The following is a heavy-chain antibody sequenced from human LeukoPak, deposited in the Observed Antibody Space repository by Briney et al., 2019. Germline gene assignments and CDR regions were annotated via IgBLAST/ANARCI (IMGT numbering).Heavy chain of an antibody. V-gene: IGHV3-7*01. J-gene: IGHJ4*02. D-gene: IGHD3-16*02. Sequence: QSGGSLRLSFAASGFTFSSYSMNWVRQAPGKGLEWVANINQDGSEKYYVDSVKGRFTISRDNAKNSLYLQMNNLRAEDTAVYYCARPRTDTFGGVIVYFDYWGRGTLVTVSS. CDR3: ARPRTDTFGGVIVYFDY. CDR2: INQDGSEK. CDR1: GFTFSSYS.